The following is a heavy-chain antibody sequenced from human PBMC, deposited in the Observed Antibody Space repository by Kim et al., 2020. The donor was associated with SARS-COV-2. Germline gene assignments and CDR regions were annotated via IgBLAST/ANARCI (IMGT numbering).Heavy chain of an antibody. D-gene: IGHD3-16*01. Sequence: SETLSLTCKVSGGSISSFHWSWIRQPPGKGLEWIGYIYYIGSANFNPSLRGRVTMSVDTSKNQFSLQLSSLTAADTAVYYCARHTSDYDSLWGRPSYFD. CDR1: GGSISSFH. J-gene: IGHJ4*01. CDR3: ARHTSDYDSLWGRPSYFD. CDR2: IYYIGSA. V-gene: IGHV4-59*01.